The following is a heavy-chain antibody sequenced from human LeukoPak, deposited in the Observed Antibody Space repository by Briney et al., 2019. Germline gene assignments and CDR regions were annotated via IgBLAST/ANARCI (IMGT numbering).Heavy chain of an antibody. CDR3: VEGYKGYIWGSSRYAGTYYFDY. CDR1: GFTFSTFA. D-gene: IGHD3-16*02. V-gene: IGHV3-23*01. CDR2: ISDSDDST. Sequence: GGPLRLSCAASGFTFSTFAMTWVRQAPGKGLEWVSSISDSDDSTFYADSVKGRFTISRDFSKNTIYLQMNSLGVDDTAVYYCVEGYKGYIWGSSRYAGTYYFDYWGQGVLVAVSS. J-gene: IGHJ4*02.